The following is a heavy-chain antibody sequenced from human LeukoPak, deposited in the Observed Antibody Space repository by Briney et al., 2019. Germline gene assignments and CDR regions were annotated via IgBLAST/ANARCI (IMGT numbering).Heavy chain of an antibody. CDR2: ISSSSTTI. Sequence: GGSLRLSCAASGFTFSSYSMNWVRQAPGKGLEWVSYISSSSTTIYYADTVKGRFTISRDNAKNSLYLQMNSLRAEDTAVYYCAKDLAIVVVPAAEGYDYWGQGTLVTVSS. CDR3: AKDLAIVVVPAAEGYDY. CDR1: GFTFSSYS. V-gene: IGHV3-48*04. J-gene: IGHJ4*02. D-gene: IGHD2-2*01.